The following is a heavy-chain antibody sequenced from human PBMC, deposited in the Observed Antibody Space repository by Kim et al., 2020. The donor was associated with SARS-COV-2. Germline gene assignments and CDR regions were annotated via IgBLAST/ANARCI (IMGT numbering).Heavy chain of an antibody. V-gene: IGHV5-51*01. D-gene: IGHD3-10*01. J-gene: IGHJ5*02. CDR3: ARHLLWFGESTGWFDP. Sequence: SFQGQVTISADKSISTAYLQWSSLKASDTAMYYCARHLLWFGESTGWFDPWGQGTLVTVSS.